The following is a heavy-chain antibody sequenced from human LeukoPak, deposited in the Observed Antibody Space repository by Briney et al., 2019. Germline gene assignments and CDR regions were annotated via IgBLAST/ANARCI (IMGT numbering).Heavy chain of an antibody. CDR2: IWSDGSKK. J-gene: IGHJ4*02. CDR3: ARDPANYYGSRNFDY. D-gene: IGHD3-10*01. V-gene: IGHV3-33*01. CDR1: GFTFSIYG. Sequence: PSGGSLRLSCAASGFTFSIYGMHWVRQAPGKGLEWVAVIWSDGSKKYYGDAVKGRFTISRDNSKSTLYLQMNSLRAEDTAVYYCARDPANYYGSRNFDYWGQGTLVTVSS.